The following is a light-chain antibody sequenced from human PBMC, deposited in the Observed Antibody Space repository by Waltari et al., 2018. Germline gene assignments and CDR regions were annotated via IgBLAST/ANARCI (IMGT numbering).Light chain of an antibody. J-gene: IGKJ1*01. V-gene: IGKV1-39*01. CDR2: AAS. Sequence: DIQMTQSPSPLSASVGDRVTITCRASQTINTFLNWYQEKPGKAPKLLIYAASSLQTGVPARFSGSGSGTEFTLTISSLLPEDFATYYCQQSYSIFWTFGQGTKVEIK. CDR1: QTINTF. CDR3: QQSYSIFWT.